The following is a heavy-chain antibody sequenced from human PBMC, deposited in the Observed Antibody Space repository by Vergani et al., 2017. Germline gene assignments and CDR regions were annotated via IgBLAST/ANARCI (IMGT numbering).Heavy chain of an antibody. CDR3: ARVVVVAAAQVRWFDP. V-gene: IGHV5-51*01. D-gene: IGHD2-15*01. CDR1: GYSFTSYW. J-gene: IGHJ5*02. Sequence: EVQLVQSGAEVKKPGESLKISCKGSGYSFTSYWIGWVRQMPGKGLEWMGIIYPGDSDTSYSPSFQGQVTISADKSISTAYLQWSSLKASDTAMYYCARVVVVAAAQVRWFDPWGQGTLVTVSS. CDR2: IYPGDSDT.